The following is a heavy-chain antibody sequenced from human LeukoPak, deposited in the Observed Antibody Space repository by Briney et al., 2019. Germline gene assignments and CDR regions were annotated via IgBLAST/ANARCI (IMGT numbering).Heavy chain of an antibody. Sequence: SVKVSCKASGGTFSSYAISWVRQAPGQGLEWMGGIIPIFGTANYAQKFQGRVTITADESTSTAYMELSSLRSEDTAVYYCASPDNGSSWYLGAFDIWGQGTMVTVSS. J-gene: IGHJ3*02. V-gene: IGHV1-69*13. CDR3: ASPDNGSSWYLGAFDI. CDR1: GGTFSSYA. CDR2: IIPIFGTA. D-gene: IGHD6-13*01.